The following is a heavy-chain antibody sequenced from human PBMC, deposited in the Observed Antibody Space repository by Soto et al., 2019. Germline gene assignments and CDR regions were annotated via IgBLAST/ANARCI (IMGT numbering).Heavy chain of an antibody. CDR2: INWNGGST. D-gene: IGHD1-26*01. CDR1: GFTFDDYG. CDR3: ARIRASSSSGSYYFDY. V-gene: IGHV3-20*01. J-gene: IGHJ4*02. Sequence: GESLKISCAASGFTFDDYGMSWVRQAPGKGLEWVSGINWNGGSTGYADSVKGRFTISRDNAKNSLYLQMNSLRAEDTALYHCARIRASSSSGSYYFDYWGQGTLVTVSS.